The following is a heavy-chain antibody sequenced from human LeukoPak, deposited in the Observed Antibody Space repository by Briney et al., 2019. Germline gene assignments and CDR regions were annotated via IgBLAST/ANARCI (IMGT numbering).Heavy chain of an antibody. CDR2: IYTSGST. V-gene: IGHV4-61*02. Sequence: SQTLSLTCTVSGGSISSGSYYWSWIRQPAGKGLEWIGRIYTSGSTNYNPSLKSRVTISVDTSKNQFSLMLSSVTAADTAVYYCARDHGYSYGYGYYFDYWGQGTLVTVSS. J-gene: IGHJ4*02. CDR1: GGSISSGSYY. D-gene: IGHD5-18*01. CDR3: ARDHGYSYGYGYYFDY.